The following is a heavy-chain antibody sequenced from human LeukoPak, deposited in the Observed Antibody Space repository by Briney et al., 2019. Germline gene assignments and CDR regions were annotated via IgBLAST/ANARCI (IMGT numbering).Heavy chain of an antibody. V-gene: IGHV3-23*01. CDR2: ISGSGGST. J-gene: IGHJ4*02. CDR3: AKCIAAAGTCYFDY. CDR1: GFTFSSYA. D-gene: IGHD6-13*01. Sequence: AGGSLRLSCAASGFTFSSYAMSWVRQAPGKGLEWVSAISGSGGSTYYADSVKGRFTISRDNSKNTLYLQMNSLRAEDTAVYYCAKCIAAAGTCYFDYWGQGTLVTVSS.